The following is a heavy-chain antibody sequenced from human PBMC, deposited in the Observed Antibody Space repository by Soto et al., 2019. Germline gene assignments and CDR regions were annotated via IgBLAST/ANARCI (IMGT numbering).Heavy chain of an antibody. Sequence: PSETLSPTCTVSGGSISSGGYYWSWIRQHPGKGLEWIGYIYYSGSTYYNPSLKSRVTISVDTSKNQFSLKLSSVTAADTAVYYCARDRTTVVTGAGAFDIWGQGTMVTVSS. J-gene: IGHJ3*02. V-gene: IGHV4-31*03. CDR1: GGSISSGGYY. D-gene: IGHD4-17*01. CDR3: ARDRTTVVTGAGAFDI. CDR2: IYYSGST.